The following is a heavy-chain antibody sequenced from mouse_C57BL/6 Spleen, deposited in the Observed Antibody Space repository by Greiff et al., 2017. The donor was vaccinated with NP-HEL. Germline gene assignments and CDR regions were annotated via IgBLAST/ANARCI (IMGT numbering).Heavy chain of an antibody. CDR1: GFTFTDYY. D-gene: IGHD4-1*01. CDR2: IRNKANGYTT. J-gene: IGHJ2*01. CDR3: ARFSANWVPFFDY. V-gene: IGHV7-3*01. Sequence: EVHLVESGGGLVQPGGSLSLSCAASGFTFTDYYMSWVRQPPGKALEWLGFIRNKANGYTTEYSASVKGRFTISRDNSQSILYLQMNALRAEDSATYYCARFSANWVPFFDYWGQGTTLTVSS.